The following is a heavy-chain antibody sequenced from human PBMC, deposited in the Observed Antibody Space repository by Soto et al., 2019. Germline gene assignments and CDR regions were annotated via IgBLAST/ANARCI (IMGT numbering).Heavy chain of an antibody. CDR3: ARDREVTMRSFDY. CDR1: GFTLSSYA. Sequence: QVQMVESGGGVGQPGRSLRLSCAVSGFTLSSYAMHWVRQAPGKGVEWVAVISYGGDNTYFADSVQGRFTISSDKSKNTMYLQMNSLTTEDTAVYYCARDREVTMRSFDYWGQGTLVTVSS. J-gene: IGHJ4*02. D-gene: IGHD3-22*01. V-gene: IGHV3-30-3*01. CDR2: ISYGGDNT.